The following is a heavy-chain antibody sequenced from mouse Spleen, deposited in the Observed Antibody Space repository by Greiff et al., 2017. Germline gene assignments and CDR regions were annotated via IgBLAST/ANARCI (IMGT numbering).Heavy chain of an antibody. V-gene: IGHV1-76*01. J-gene: IGHJ3*01. CDR1: GYTFTSYW. Sequence: QVQLQQPGAELVKPGASVKMSCKASGYTFTSYWITWVKQRPGQGLEWIARIYPGSGNTYYNEKFKGKATLTAEKSSSTAYMQLSSLTSEDSAVYFCARGGYDGGFAYWGQGTLVTVSA. D-gene: IGHD2-2*01. CDR3: ARGGYDGGFAY. CDR2: IYPGSGNT.